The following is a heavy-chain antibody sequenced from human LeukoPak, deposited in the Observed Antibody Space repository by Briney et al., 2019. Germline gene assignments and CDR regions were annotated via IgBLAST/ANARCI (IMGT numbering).Heavy chain of an antibody. CDR1: GYTFTSYG. Sequence: ASVKVSCKASGYTFTSYGIGWVRQAPGQGLEWMGWISAYNGNTNYAQKLQGRVTMTTDTSTSTAYMALSSLRSDDTDVYYCARPFSSGWPFDYWGQGTLVTVSS. D-gene: IGHD6-19*01. J-gene: IGHJ4*02. CDR2: ISAYNGNT. CDR3: ARPFSSGWPFDY. V-gene: IGHV1-18*01.